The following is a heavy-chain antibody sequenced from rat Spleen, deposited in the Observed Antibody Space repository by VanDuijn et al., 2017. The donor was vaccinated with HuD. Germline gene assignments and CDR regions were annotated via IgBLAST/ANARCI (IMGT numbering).Heavy chain of an antibody. V-gene: IGHV1-57*01. D-gene: IGHD1-1*01. Sequence: QVQLQQSGAELAKPGSSVKISCKASGYTFANYDVNWIKQTTGQGLDYIGYINTGSGGTYYNEKFKDKATLTVDKSSSTAFMELSSLTPEDTAVYYCARGVVTDYWGQGVMVTVSS. CDR1: GYTFANYD. CDR3: ARGVVTDY. J-gene: IGHJ2*01. CDR2: INTGSGGT.